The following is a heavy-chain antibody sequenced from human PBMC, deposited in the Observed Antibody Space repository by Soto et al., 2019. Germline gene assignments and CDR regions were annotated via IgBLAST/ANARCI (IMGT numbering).Heavy chain of an antibody. CDR1: GFTFSSYG. CDR2: IWYDGSNK. Sequence: GGSLRLSCAASGFTFSSYGMHWVRQAPGKGLEWVAVIWYDGSNKYYADSVKGRFTISRDNSKNTLYLQMNSLRAEDTAVYYCAREGGFLEWLFHFDYWGQGTLVTVSS. V-gene: IGHV3-33*08. CDR3: AREGGFLEWLFHFDY. D-gene: IGHD3-3*01. J-gene: IGHJ4*02.